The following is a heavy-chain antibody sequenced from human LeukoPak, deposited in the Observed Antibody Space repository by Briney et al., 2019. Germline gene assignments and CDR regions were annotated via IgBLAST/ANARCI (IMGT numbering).Heavy chain of an antibody. D-gene: IGHD3-22*01. Sequence: SETLSLTCAVSGYSISSGYYWGWIRQSPGTGLEWIGDIYHSGRTYYNPSLKSRVAISIDTSKNQFSLRLRSMTAADTAVFYCARRRYYDSTGYFEWGRGTLVTVSS. CDR1: GYSISSGYY. V-gene: IGHV4-38-2*01. CDR3: ARRRYYDSTGYFE. CDR2: IYHSGRT. J-gene: IGHJ1*01.